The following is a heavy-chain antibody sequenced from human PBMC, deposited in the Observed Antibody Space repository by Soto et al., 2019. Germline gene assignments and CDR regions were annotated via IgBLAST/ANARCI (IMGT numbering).Heavy chain of an antibody. CDR2: ISSSSSTI. Sequence: GGSLRLSCAASGFTFSSYSMNWVRQAPGKGLEWVSYISSSSSTIYYADSVKGRFTISRDNAKNSLYLQMNSLRAEDAAVYYCAAILESGDYRGQGTLVTVSS. J-gene: IGHJ4*02. CDR3: AAILESGDY. V-gene: IGHV3-48*01. CDR1: GFTFSSYS.